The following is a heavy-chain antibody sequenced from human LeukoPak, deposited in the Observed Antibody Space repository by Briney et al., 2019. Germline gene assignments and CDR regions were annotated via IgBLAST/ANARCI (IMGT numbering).Heavy chain of an antibody. Sequence: SVKVSCKASGGTFSSYAIRWVRPAPGQGLEWMGRIIPILGIANYAQKFQGRVTITTDKSTSTAYMELSSLRSEDTAVYYCARDHGGWYYYGMDVWGQGTTVTVSS. CDR3: ARDHGGWYYYGMDV. V-gene: IGHV1-69*04. J-gene: IGHJ6*02. D-gene: IGHD6-19*01. CDR2: IIPILGIA. CDR1: GGTFSSYA.